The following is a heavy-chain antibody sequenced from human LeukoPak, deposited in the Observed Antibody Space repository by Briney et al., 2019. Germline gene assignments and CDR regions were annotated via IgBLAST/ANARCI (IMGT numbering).Heavy chain of an antibody. CDR1: GGSFSGYY. CDR3: SREKGRSSSPLIRGFLGWFDP. D-gene: IGHD6-6*01. V-gene: IGHV4-34*01. CDR2: INHRGST. J-gene: IGHJ5*02. Sequence: SETLSLTCAVYGGSFSGYYWSWIRQPPGKGLEWIGEINHRGSTNYNPSLKSRVTISVDTSKNQFSLKLSSVTAADTAVYYCSREKGRSSSPLIRGFLGWFDPWGQGTLVTVSS.